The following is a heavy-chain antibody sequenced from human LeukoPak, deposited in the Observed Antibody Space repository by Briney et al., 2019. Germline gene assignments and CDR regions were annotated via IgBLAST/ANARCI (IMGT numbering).Heavy chain of an antibody. CDR2: IYTTGTT. Sequence: SETLSLTCTVSSGSIRSYYWGWVRQPPGKGLEWIGRIYTTGTTQYNPSLKSRVTMSVDTSTNQFSLNVRSTTAADTAVYYCGRQGYTASHYFFDYWSQGTLVAVS. V-gene: IGHV4-4*07. D-gene: IGHD2-2*02. J-gene: IGHJ4*02. CDR3: GRQGYTASHYFFDY. CDR1: SGSIRSYY.